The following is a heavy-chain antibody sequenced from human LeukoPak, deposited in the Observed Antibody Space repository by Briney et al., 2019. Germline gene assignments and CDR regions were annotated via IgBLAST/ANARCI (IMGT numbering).Heavy chain of an antibody. J-gene: IGHJ5*02. D-gene: IGHD5-24*01. V-gene: IGHV4-59*12. CDR1: DDSISTFY. CDR2: VSYSGST. Sequence: SETLSLTCTVSDDSISTFYWSWIRQPPGKGLEWMGYVSYSGSTKYNPSLKSRITISIDTSKTQFSLRLTSVTAADTAFYYCARGRDRSKAGDLWGQGSLVTVSS. CDR3: ARGRDRSKAGDL.